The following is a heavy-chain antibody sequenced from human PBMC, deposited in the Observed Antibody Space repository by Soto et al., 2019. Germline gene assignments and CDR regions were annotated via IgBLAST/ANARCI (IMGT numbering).Heavy chain of an antibody. D-gene: IGHD6-13*01. CDR3: ATLQLLVLGDY. CDR1: GFTFGSFW. J-gene: IGHJ4*02. CDR2: INSDGSST. Sequence: EVQLVESGGALGQPGGSLRLSCAASGFTFGSFWMHWVRQVPGKGLMWVSRINSDGSSTNYADFVKGRFTISRDNAKNTLYLQMNSLRAEDTAVYYCATLQLLVLGDYWGQGTLVTVSS. V-gene: IGHV3-74*01.